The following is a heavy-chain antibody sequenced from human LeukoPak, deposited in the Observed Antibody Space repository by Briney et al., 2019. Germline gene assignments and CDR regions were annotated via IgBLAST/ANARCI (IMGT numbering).Heavy chain of an antibody. V-gene: IGHV3-30-3*01. CDR3: ARDARYFDWLTLLDY. D-gene: IGHD3-9*01. CDR1: GFTFSSYA. Sequence: WGSLRLSCAASGFTFSSYAMPWVRQAPGKALQWVAVISYDGSNKYYADSVKGRFTISRDNSKNTLYLQMNSLRAEDTAVYYCARDARYFDWLTLLDYWGQGTLVTVSS. CDR2: ISYDGSNK. J-gene: IGHJ4*02.